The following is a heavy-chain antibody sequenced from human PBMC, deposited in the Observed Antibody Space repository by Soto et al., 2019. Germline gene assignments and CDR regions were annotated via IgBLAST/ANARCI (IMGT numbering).Heavy chain of an antibody. CDR1: GFTFSSYA. Sequence: EVQLLESGGGLVQPGGSLRLSCAASGFTFSSYAMSWVRQAPGKGLEWVSAISGSGGSTYYADSVKGRFTISRDNSKNTLYLQMNSLRAEDTAVYYCAKDARYYYDSSGYSPDAFDIWGQGTMVTVSS. J-gene: IGHJ3*02. CDR3: AKDARYYYDSSGYSPDAFDI. D-gene: IGHD3-22*01. CDR2: ISGSGGST. V-gene: IGHV3-23*01.